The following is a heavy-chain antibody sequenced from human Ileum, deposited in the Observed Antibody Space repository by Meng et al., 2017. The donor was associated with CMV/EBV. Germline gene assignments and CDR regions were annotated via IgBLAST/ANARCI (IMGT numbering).Heavy chain of an antibody. V-gene: IGHV3-21*01. CDR2: ISSSSSYI. J-gene: IGHJ6*02. CDR3: ARDTSADSSITIFGVVTSHYYYYGMDV. CDR1: GFTFSSYS. D-gene: IGHD3-3*01. Sequence: GGPLRLSCAASGFTFSSYSMNWVRQAPGKGLEGVSSISSSSSYIYYADSVKGRFTISRDNAKNSLYLQMNSLRAEDTAVYYCARDTSADSSITIFGVVTSHYYYYGMDVWGQGTTVTVSS.